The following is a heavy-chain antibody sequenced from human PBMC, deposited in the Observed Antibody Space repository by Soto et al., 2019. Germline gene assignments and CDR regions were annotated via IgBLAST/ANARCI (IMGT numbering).Heavy chain of an antibody. D-gene: IGHD6-19*01. V-gene: IGHV1-18*04. CDR3: AREGLYSSGWSRDYYYYYGMDV. CDR1: GYTFTSYG. J-gene: IGHJ6*02. Sequence: RASVKVSCKASGYTFTSYGISWVRQAPGQGLEWMGWISAYNGNTNYAQKLQGRVTMTTDTSTSTAYMELRSLRSDDTAVYYCAREGLYSSGWSRDYYYYYGMDVWGQGTTVTVSS. CDR2: ISAYNGNT.